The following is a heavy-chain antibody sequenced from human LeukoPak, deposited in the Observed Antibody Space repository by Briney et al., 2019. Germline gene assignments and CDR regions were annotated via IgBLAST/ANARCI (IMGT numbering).Heavy chain of an antibody. CDR2: IIPIFGTA. CDR1: GDTFSSYA. Sequence: SVKVSCKASGDTFSSYAISWVRQAPGQGLEWMGGIIPIFGTANYAQKFQGRVTITADESTSTAYMELSSLRSEDTAVYYCARDHLLAYCGGDCLGAFDIWGQGTMVTVSS. V-gene: IGHV1-69*13. CDR3: ARDHLLAYCGGDCLGAFDI. J-gene: IGHJ3*02. D-gene: IGHD2-21*02.